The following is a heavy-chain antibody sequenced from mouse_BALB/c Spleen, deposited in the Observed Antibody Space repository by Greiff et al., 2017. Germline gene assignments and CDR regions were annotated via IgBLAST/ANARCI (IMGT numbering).Heavy chain of an antibody. CDR1: GFTFSSYA. D-gene: IGHD1-2*01. Sequence: EVQLVESGGGLVKPGGSLKLSCAASGFTFSSYAMSWVRQTPEKRLEWVASISSGGSTYYPDSVKGRFTISRDNARNILYLQMSSLRSEDTAMYYCARGPLLLRLRQGAMDYWGQGTSVTVSS. CDR2: ISSGGST. V-gene: IGHV5-6-5*01. CDR3: ARGPLLLRLRQGAMDY. J-gene: IGHJ4*01.